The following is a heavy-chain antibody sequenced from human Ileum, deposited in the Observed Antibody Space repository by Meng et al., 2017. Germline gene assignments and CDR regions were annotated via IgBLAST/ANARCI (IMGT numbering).Heavy chain of an antibody. D-gene: IGHD3-22*01. Sequence: VSRGPAGAAVRKPGASVKVSCKASGYTFSNYAMNWVRQAPGQRLEWMGWINAGNGDTKYSQKFQGRVTITRDTSASTGYMELSSLRSEDTAVYYCARFSSGYFFGYWGQGTLVTVSS. J-gene: IGHJ4*02. CDR3: ARFSSGYFFGY. V-gene: IGHV1-3*01. CDR1: GYTFSNYA. CDR2: INAGNGDT.